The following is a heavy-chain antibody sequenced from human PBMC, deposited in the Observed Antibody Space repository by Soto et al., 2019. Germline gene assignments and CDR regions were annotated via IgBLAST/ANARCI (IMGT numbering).Heavy chain of an antibody. J-gene: IGHJ1*01. D-gene: IGHD2-21*02. V-gene: IGHV1-24*01. CDR1: GYTXSELS. Sequence: SXKVSFKVSGYTXSELSMDLVRQAPGKGLEWMGGFDPEDGETIYAQKFQGRVTITEDTSTDTAYMELSSMRSEDTAVYYCATEYCGGDCYRYFKHWGQGNLVTVSS. CDR3: ATEYCGGDCYRYFKH. CDR2: FDPEDGET.